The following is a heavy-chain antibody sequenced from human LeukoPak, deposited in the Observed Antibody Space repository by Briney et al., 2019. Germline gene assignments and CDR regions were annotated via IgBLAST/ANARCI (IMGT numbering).Heavy chain of an antibody. Sequence: ASETLSLTCTVSGGSFSSSSYYWGWIRQPPGKGLEWIGSVYYSGSTYYNPSLKSRVTISVDTSKNQFALALSSVTAPGTAGVYCARLKRDCDILTRPKQYYWDHWGQGTLVPVSS. CDR3: ARLKRDCDILTRPKQYYWDH. V-gene: IGHV4-39*01. CDR1: GGSFSSSSYY. CDR2: VYYSGST. J-gene: IGHJ4*02. D-gene: IGHD3-9*01.